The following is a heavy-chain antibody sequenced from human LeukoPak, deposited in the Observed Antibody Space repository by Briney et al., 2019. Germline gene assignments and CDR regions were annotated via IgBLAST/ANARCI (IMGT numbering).Heavy chain of an antibody. CDR3: ARDAGPMVRGVSGFDY. V-gene: IGHV1-2*02. D-gene: IGHD3-10*01. J-gene: IGHJ4*02. CDR2: INPNSGGT. Sequence: ASVKVSCKASGYTFTGYYMHWVRQAPGQGLEWMGWINPNSGGTNYAQKFQGRVTMTRDTSISTAYMELSRLRSDDTAVYYCARDAGPMVRGVSGFDYWGQGTLVTVSS. CDR1: GYTFTGYY.